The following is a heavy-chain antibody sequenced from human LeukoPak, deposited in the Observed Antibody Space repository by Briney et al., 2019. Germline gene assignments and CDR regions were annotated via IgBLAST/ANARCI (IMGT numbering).Heavy chain of an antibody. CDR2: IIPILGIA. J-gene: IGHJ6*02. CDR3: ARTISSYRIVVVPAAPKDYYYYGMDV. D-gene: IGHD2-2*01. Sequence: GASVKVSCKASGGTFSSYAISWVRQAPGQGLEWMGRIIPILGIANYAQKFQGRVTITADESTSTAYMELSSLRSEDTAVYYCARTISSYRIVVVPAAPKDYYYYGMDVWGQGTTVTVSS. CDR1: GGTFSSYA. V-gene: IGHV1-69*04.